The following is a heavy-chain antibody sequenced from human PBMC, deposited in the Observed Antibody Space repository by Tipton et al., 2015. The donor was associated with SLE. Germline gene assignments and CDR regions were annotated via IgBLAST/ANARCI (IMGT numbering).Heavy chain of an antibody. CDR3: VKDTRYSSFDY. D-gene: IGHD2-21*01. CDR2: IRYDGNNE. J-gene: IGHJ4*02. CDR1: GFTFSSYG. V-gene: IGHV3-30*02. Sequence: SLRLSCAASGFTFSSYGVHWVRQAPGRGLEWVAFIRYDGNNEYYTHSVKGRFTISRDNSKNTLYLQMSSLTAEDTAVYYCVKDTRYSSFDYWGQGILVTVSS.